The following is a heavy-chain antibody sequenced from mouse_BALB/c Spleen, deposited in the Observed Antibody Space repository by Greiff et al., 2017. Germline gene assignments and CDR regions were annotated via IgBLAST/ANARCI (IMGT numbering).Heavy chain of an antibody. CDR2: ISSGGST. D-gene: IGHD2-3*01. Sequence: EVQGVESGGGLVKPGGSLKLSCAASGFTFSSYAMSWVRQTPEKRLEWVASISSGGSTYYPDSVKGRFTISRDNARNILYLQMSSLRSEDTAMYYCARGRDDGYYVRAMDYWGQGTSVTVSS. J-gene: IGHJ4*01. CDR1: GFTFSSYA. CDR3: ARGRDDGYYVRAMDY. V-gene: IGHV5-6-5*01.